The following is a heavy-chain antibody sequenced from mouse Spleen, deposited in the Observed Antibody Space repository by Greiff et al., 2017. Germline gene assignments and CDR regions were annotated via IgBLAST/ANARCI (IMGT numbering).Heavy chain of an antibody. CDR1: GYTFTSYY. D-gene: IGHD4-1*01. CDR3: TLLGRGPAPMDY. CDR2: INPSNGGT. Sequence: VHLVESGAELVKPGASVKLSCKASGYTFTSYYMYWVKQRPGQGLEWIGEINPSNGGTNFNEKFKSKATLTVDKSSSTAYMQLSSLTSEDSAVYYCTLLGRGPAPMDYWGQGTSVTVSS. J-gene: IGHJ4*01. V-gene: IGHV1S81*02.